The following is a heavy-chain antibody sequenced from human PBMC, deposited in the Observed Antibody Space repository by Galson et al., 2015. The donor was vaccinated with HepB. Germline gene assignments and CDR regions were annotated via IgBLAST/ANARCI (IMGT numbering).Heavy chain of an antibody. CDR3: ARGGIVVVPAASKVTYYYYGMDV. D-gene: IGHD2-2*01. J-gene: IGHJ6*02. Sequence: SVKVSCKASGGTFSSYAISWVRQAPGQGLEWMGWISAYNGNTNYAQKLQGRVTMTTNTSTSTAYMELRSLRSDDTAVYYCARGGIVVVPAASKVTYYYYGMDVWGQGTTVTVSS. CDR2: ISAYNGNT. CDR1: GGTFSSYA. V-gene: IGHV1-18*01.